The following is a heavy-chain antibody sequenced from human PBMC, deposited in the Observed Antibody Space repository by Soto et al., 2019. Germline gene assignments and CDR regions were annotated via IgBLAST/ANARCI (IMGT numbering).Heavy chain of an antibody. CDR1: GFTFSSYA. D-gene: IGHD3-3*01. J-gene: IGHJ6*03. Sequence: GGSLRLSCAASGFTFSSYAMSWVRQAPGKGLEWVSAISGSGGSTYYADSVKGRFTISRDNSKNTLYLQMNSLRAEDTAVYYCAKNALRFLEWLFTNYMDVWGKGTTVTVSS. CDR3: AKNALRFLEWLFTNYMDV. CDR2: ISGSGGST. V-gene: IGHV3-23*01.